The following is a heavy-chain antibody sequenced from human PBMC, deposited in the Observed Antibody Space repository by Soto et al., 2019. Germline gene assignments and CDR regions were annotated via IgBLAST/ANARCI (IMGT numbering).Heavy chain of an antibody. CDR2: IYYTGST. D-gene: IGHD6-25*01. V-gene: IGHV4-39*01. Sequence: QLQLQESGPGLVKPSETLSLTCTVSDVSISSSTYYWDWIRQPPGKGLEWIGNIYYTGSTYYSPSLQSRVTISVDTSKNQFSLNLSSVTAADTAVYYCARRKTYSSGHIDSWGQGTLVTVSS. CDR1: DVSISSSTYY. J-gene: IGHJ4*02. CDR3: ARRKTYSSGHIDS.